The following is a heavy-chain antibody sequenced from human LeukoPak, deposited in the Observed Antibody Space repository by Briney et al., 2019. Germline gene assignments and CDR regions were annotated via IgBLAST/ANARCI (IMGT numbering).Heavy chain of an antibody. CDR2: ISSSSSYI. Sequence: TGGTLRLSCAASGFTFSSYSMNWVRQAPGKGLEWVSSISSSSSYIYYADSVKGRFTISRDNAKNSLYLQMNSLRAEDTAVYYCAREGIVPAARDYYYYYGMDVWGKGTTVSVSS. D-gene: IGHD2-2*01. J-gene: IGHJ6*04. CDR1: GFTFSSYS. CDR3: AREGIVPAARDYYYYYGMDV. V-gene: IGHV3-21*01.